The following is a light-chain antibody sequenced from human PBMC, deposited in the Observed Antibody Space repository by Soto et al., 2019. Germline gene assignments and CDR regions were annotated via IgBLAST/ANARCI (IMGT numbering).Light chain of an antibody. CDR2: DAS. CDR1: QSVSSY. J-gene: IGKJ5*01. CDR3: QQGSNWPPGGLIT. V-gene: IGKV3-11*01. Sequence: EIVLTQSPATLSLSPGERATLSCRASQSVSSYLAWYQQKPGQAPRLLIYDASNRATGIPARFSGSGSGTDFTLTISSLEPEDFAVYYCQQGSNWPPGGLITFGQGTRLEIK.